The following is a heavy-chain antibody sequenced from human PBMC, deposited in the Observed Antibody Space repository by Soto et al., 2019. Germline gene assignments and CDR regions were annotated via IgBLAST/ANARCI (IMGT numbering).Heavy chain of an antibody. CDR2: NYYSGST. Sequence: QVQLQESGPGLVKPSQTLSLTCTVSGGSISSGGYYWSWIRKHPGKGLEWIGSNYYSGSTYYNPSLKSRVTIPVDTSKNKFSPKMSSVTAAATAVYYCARGVLHWGQGTLVTVSS. J-gene: IGHJ4*02. V-gene: IGHV4-31*03. D-gene: IGHD3-16*01. CDR3: ARGVLH. CDR1: GGSISSGGYY.